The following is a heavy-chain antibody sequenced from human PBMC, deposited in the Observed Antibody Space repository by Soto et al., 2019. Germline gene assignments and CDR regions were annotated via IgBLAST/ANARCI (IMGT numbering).Heavy chain of an antibody. CDR3: VMGWDYHFDY. V-gene: IGHV4-59*11. CDR2: IYYSGST. D-gene: IGHD1-7*01. Sequence: SETLSLTCTVSGGSISSHYWSWIRQPPGKGLEWIGYIYYSGSTNYNPSLKSRVTILVDTSKNQFSLKLSSVTAADTAVYYCVMGWDYHFDYWGQGTLVTVSS. J-gene: IGHJ4*02. CDR1: GGSISSHY.